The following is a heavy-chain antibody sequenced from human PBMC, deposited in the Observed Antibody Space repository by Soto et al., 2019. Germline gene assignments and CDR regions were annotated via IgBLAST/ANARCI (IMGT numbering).Heavy chain of an antibody. V-gene: IGHV3-30-3*01. CDR2: ISYDGSNK. CDR3: VGWLQFVY. Sequence: QVQLVESGGGVVQPGRSLRLSCAASGFTFSSYAMHWVRQAPGKGLEWVAVISYDGSNKYYADSVKGRFTISRDNSKNTLYLQMNSLRAEDTAVYYCVGWLQFVYWGQGTLVTVSS. J-gene: IGHJ4*02. D-gene: IGHD5-12*01. CDR1: GFTFSSYA.